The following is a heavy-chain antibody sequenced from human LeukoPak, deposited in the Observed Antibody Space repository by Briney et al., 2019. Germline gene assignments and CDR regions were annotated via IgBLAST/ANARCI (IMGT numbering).Heavy chain of an antibody. D-gene: IGHD5-18*01. CDR2: INPNSGGT. V-gene: IGHV1-2*02. J-gene: IGHJ6*02. CDR1: GGTLNSYT. Sequence: ASVKVSCKASGGTLNSYTINWVRQAPGQGLEWMGWINPNSGGTKYAQTFKGRVTMTRDTSISTAYMELSSLRSDDTAVYYCARDGDTYGYYYYGLDVWGQGTTVTVFS. CDR3: ARDGDTYGYYYYGLDV.